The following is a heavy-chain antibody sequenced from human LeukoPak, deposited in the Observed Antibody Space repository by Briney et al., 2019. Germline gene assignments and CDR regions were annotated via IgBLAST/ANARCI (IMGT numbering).Heavy chain of an antibody. CDR2: IYTSGST. D-gene: IGHD6-19*01. CDR1: GGSISSYY. Sequence: SETLSLTCTVSGGSISSYYWSWIRQPPGKGLEWIGYIYTSGSTNYNPSLKSRVTISVDTSKNQFSLKLSSVTAADTAVYYCARHVVAVAGTRYYYYYMDVRGKGTTVTVSS. V-gene: IGHV4-4*09. J-gene: IGHJ6*03. CDR3: ARHVVAVAGTRYYYYYMDV.